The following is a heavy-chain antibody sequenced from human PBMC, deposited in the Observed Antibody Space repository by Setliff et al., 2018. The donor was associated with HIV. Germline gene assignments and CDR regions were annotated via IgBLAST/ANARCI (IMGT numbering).Heavy chain of an antibody. CDR1: GGSISGNA. D-gene: IGHD3-3*01. CDR3: ARRRSGPQGWLLSNWFDA. J-gene: IGHJ5*02. CDR2: FYYNGDS. Sequence: SETLSLTCSVSGGSISGNAWGWIRQPPGKGLEWIATFYYNGDSRYNLSLKSRVTISVDTSKNQFSLQLNSVTAADTAVYYCARRRSGPQGWLLSNWFDAWGQGTLVTVSS. V-gene: IGHV4-39*01.